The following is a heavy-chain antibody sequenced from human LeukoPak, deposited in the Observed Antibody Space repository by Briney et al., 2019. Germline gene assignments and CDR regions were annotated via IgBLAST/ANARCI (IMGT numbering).Heavy chain of an antibody. V-gene: IGHV3-30*04. CDR1: GFTFSSYV. CDR2: ISYDGSNE. CDR3: ARRLDY. Sequence: GGSLRLSCAASGFTFSSYVMHWVRQAPGKGLEWVAIISYDGSNEYYADSVKGRFTISRDNSKNTLYLQMNSLRAEDTAVYYCARRLDYWGQGTLVTVSS. J-gene: IGHJ4*02.